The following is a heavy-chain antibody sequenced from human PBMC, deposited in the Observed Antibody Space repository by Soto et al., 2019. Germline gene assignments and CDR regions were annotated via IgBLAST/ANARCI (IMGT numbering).Heavy chain of an antibody. CDR3: ARDIGGDPDYDILTGYLNWFDP. CDR1: GGTFSSYA. Sequence: QVQLVQSGAEVKKPGSSVKVSCKASGGTFSSYAISWVRQAPGQGREWMGGIIPIFGTANYAQKFQGRVTITADESTSTAYMELSSLRSEDTAVYYCARDIGGDPDYDILTGYLNWFDPWGQGTLVTVSS. V-gene: IGHV1-69*01. J-gene: IGHJ5*02. D-gene: IGHD3-9*01. CDR2: IIPIFGTA.